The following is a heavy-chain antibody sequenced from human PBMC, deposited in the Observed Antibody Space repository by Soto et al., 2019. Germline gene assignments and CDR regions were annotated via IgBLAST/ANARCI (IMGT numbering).Heavy chain of an antibody. Sequence: ASVKVSCKASGYTFTSYAMHWVRQAPGQRLEWMGWINAGNGNTKYSQKFQGRVTITRDTSASTAYMELSSLRSEDTAVYYCATRSPAAEGAFDIWGQGTMVTVSS. J-gene: IGHJ3*02. V-gene: IGHV1-3*01. CDR3: ATRSPAAEGAFDI. CDR2: INAGNGNT. CDR1: GYTFTSYA.